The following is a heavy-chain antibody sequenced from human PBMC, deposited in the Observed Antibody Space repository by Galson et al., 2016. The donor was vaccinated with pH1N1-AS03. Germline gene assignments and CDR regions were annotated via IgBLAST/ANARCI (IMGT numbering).Heavy chain of an antibody. J-gene: IGHJ6*03. CDR3: AKGDDFWSGYSPSYYYCMDV. Sequence: SLRLSCAASGFSFSTYAMTWVRQAPGKGLEWVSGISGSGGTTYYAESVKGRSAISRDNSKSTLYLLMNSLRAEDTAVYYCAKGDDFWSGYSPSYYYCMDVWGKGTTVTVSS. D-gene: IGHD3-3*01. V-gene: IGHV3-23*01. CDR2: ISGSGGTT. CDR1: GFSFSTYA.